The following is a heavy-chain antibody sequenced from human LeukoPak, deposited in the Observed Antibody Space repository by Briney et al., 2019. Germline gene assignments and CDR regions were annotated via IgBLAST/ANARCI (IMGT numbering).Heavy chain of an antibody. CDR3: ARVDGNGVSRPFYL. J-gene: IGHJ3*01. D-gene: IGHD3-10*01. CDR2: INPKTGTA. CDR1: GYTFTGYS. V-gene: IGHV1-2*02. Sequence: ASVTVSCKASGYTFTGYSIYWVRQTPGQKLEWMGWINPKTGTANSAQTFQGRVTMTRDTSISTVYMEVRSLRSDDTALYYCARVDGNGVSRPFYLWGQGTMVTVSS.